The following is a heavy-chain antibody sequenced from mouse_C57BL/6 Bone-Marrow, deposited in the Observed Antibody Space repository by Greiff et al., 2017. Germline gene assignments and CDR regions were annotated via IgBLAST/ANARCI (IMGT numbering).Heavy chain of an antibody. Sequence: VQLKESGPELVKPGASVKMSCKASGYTFTDYNMHWVKQSHGKSLEWIGYINPNNGGTSYNQKFKGKATLTVNKSSSTAYMELRRLASEDSAVYYCARGVGRYYAMDYWGQGTSVTGSS. J-gene: IGHJ4*01. D-gene: IGHD4-1*01. CDR3: ARGVGRYYAMDY. V-gene: IGHV1-22*01. CDR2: INPNNGGT. CDR1: GYTFTDYN.